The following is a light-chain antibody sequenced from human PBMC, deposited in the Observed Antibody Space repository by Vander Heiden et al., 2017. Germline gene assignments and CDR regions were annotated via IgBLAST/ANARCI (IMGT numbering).Light chain of an antibody. V-gene: IGKV3-20*01. J-gene: IGKJ1*01. Sequence: EIALTQSPGTLSLSPGERATLSSRASQSVSSSYLAWYQQKPGQAPRLLIYGASSRATGIPDRFSGSGSGTDFTLTISRLEPEDFAVYYCQQYGSSPPAWTFGQGTKVEIK. CDR1: QSVSSSY. CDR2: GAS. CDR3: QQYGSSPPAWT.